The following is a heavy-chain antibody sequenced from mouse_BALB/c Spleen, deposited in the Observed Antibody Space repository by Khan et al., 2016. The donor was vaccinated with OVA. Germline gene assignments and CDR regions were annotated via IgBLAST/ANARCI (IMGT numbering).Heavy chain of an antibody. V-gene: IGHV14-3*02. J-gene: IGHJ4*01. CDR1: GFNIKDTY. CDR2: IDPANGNT. CDR3: AITTVVRYYAMDY. D-gene: IGHD1-1*01. Sequence: VQLQQSGAELVKPGASVKLSCTASGFNIKDTYMHWVKQRPEQGLEWIGRIDPANGNTKYDPKFQGKAPITADTSSNTAYLQLSSLKSEDTAVYYCAITTVVRYYAMDYWGQGTSVTVSS.